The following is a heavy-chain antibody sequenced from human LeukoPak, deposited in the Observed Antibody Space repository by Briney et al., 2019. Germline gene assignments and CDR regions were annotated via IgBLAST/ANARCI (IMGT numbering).Heavy chain of an antibody. CDR3: ATLMAHLDY. J-gene: IGHJ4*02. CDR1: GYTFTDYH. Sequence: ASVKVSCKASGYTFTDYHMHWVRQAPGQGLEWMGWINPNSGDTNYAQKFQGRVTMTRDTTISTAYMELSRLRSDDTAVFYCATLMAHLDYWGQGTLVTVSS. V-gene: IGHV1-2*02. D-gene: IGHD2-8*01. CDR2: INPNSGDT.